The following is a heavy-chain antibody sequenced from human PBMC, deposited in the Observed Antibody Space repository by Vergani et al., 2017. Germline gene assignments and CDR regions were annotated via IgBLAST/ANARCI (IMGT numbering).Heavy chain of an antibody. CDR2: ISAYNGNT. Sequence: QVQLVQSGAEVKKPGASVKVSCKASGYTFTSYGISWVRQAPGQGLELMGWISAYNGNTNYAQKLQGRVTMTTDTSTSTAYMELRSLRSDDTAVYYCAREGDSSSWYLDYYYGMDVWGQGTTVTVSS. CDR1: GYTFTSYG. V-gene: IGHV1-18*01. D-gene: IGHD6-13*01. CDR3: AREGDSSSWYLDYYYGMDV. J-gene: IGHJ6*02.